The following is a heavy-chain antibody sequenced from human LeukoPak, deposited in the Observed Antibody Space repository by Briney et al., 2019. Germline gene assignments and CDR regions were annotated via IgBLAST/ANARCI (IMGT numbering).Heavy chain of an antibody. J-gene: IGHJ2*01. V-gene: IGHV4-39*01. CDR2: IYYSGST. CDR3: ASSVVTATWYFDL. D-gene: IGHD2-21*02. Sequence: SETLSLTCTVSGGSISGSSYYWGWIRQPPGKGLEWIGSIYYSGSTYYNPSLKSRVTISVDTSKNQFSLKLSSVTAADTAVYYCASSVVTATWYFDLWGRGTLVTVSS. CDR1: GGSISGSSYY.